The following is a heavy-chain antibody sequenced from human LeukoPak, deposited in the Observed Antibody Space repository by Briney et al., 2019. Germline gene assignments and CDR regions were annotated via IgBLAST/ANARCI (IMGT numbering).Heavy chain of an antibody. V-gene: IGHV1-2*02. CDR1: GYTFTGYY. CDR3: AKDRFEGVTDSEWYFDL. D-gene: IGHD2-8*01. Sequence: ASVKVSCKASGYTFTGYYMHWVRQAPGQGLEWMGWINPNSGGTNYAQKFQGRVTMTRDTSISTAYMELSRLRSDDTAVYYCAKDRFEGVTDSEWYFDLWGRGTLVTVSS. J-gene: IGHJ2*01. CDR2: INPNSGGT.